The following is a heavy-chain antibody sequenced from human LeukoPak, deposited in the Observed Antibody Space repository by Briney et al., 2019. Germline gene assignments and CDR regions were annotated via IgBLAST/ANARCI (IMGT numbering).Heavy chain of an antibody. Sequence: SVKVSCKASGRTFSSYAISWVRQAPGQGPEWMGGIIPIFGTANYAQKFQGRVTITTDESTSTAYMELSSLRSEDTAVYYCATDGHYDFWSGDDAFDIWGEGTMVTVSS. CDR1: GRTFSSYA. CDR3: ATDGHYDFWSGDDAFDI. J-gene: IGHJ3*02. D-gene: IGHD3-3*01. CDR2: IIPIFGTA. V-gene: IGHV1-69*05.